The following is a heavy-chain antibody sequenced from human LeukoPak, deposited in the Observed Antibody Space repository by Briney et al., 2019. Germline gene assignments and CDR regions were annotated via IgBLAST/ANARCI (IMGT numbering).Heavy chain of an antibody. V-gene: IGHV4-59*01. CDR3: AREGSSGWKYNWFDP. J-gene: IGHJ5*02. D-gene: IGHD6-19*01. Sequence: PSETLSLTCTVSGGSISSYYWSWIRQPPGKGLEWIGYIYYSGSTNYNPSLKSRVTISVDTSKNQFSLKLSSVTVADTAVYYCAREGSSGWKYNWFDPWGQGTLVTVSS. CDR2: IYYSGST. CDR1: GGSISSYY.